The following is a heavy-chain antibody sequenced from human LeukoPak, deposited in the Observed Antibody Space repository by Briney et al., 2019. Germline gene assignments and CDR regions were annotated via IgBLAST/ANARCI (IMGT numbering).Heavy chain of an antibody. CDR2: ISSSSSYI. CDR3: ARDFDYYGSGSYYDY. Sequence: PGGSLRLSCAASGFTFSSYSMNWVRQAPGKGLEWVSSISSSSSYIYYADSVKGRFTISRDNAKNSLYLQMNSLRAEGTAVYYCARDFDYYGSGSYYDYWGQGTLVTVSS. V-gene: IGHV3-21*01. D-gene: IGHD3-10*01. J-gene: IGHJ4*02. CDR1: GFTFSSYS.